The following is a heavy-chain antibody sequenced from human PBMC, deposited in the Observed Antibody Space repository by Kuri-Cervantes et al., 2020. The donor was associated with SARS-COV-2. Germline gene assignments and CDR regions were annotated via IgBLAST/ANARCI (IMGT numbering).Heavy chain of an antibody. D-gene: IGHD5-24*01. Sequence: GPTLVRPTQTLTFTCTFSGFSLSTSGMCVSWIRQPPGKALEWLALIDWDDDKYYSTSLKTRLTISKDTSKNQVVLTMTNMDPVDTATYYCARSRDAYNLFDYWGQGTLVTVSS. CDR3: ARSRDAYNLFDY. CDR1: GFSLSTSGMC. J-gene: IGHJ4*02. CDR2: IDWDDDK. V-gene: IGHV2-70*01.